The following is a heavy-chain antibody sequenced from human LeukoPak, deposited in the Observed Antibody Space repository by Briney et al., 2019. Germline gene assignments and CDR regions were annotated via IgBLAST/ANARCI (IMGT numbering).Heavy chain of an antibody. CDR3: ARVGAYDILTGYLYYFDY. Sequence: GASVKVSCKASGYTFTNYAISWVRQAPGQGLHWMGWISAYSGDTNYAQNLQGRVTMTTDTSPSTVYMELRSLRSDDTAVYYCARVGAYDILTGYLYYFDYWGQGTLVTVSS. CDR2: ISAYSGDT. D-gene: IGHD3-9*01. V-gene: IGHV1-18*01. J-gene: IGHJ4*02. CDR1: GYTFTNYA.